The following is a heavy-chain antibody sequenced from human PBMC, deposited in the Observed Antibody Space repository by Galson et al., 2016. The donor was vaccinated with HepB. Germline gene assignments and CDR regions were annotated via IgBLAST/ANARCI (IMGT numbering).Heavy chain of an antibody. J-gene: IGHJ2*01. V-gene: IGHV6-1*01. D-gene: IGHD3-22*01. CDR1: GDSVSSNSAA. CDR2: AYYRSELHI. Sequence: CAISGDSVSSNSAAWNWIRQSPSRGLEWLGRAYYRSELHIDYAMSLKGRITINPDTSRNQFSLQQHSVTPEDTAVYYGARAPSYYFETCAYEGYFDVWGRGTLVTVSS. CDR3: ARAPSYYFETCAYEGYFDV.